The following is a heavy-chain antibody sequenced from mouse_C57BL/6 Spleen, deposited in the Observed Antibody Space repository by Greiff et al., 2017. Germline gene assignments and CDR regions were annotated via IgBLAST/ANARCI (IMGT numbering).Heavy chain of an antibody. Sequence: EVHLVESGGGLVKPGGSLKLSCAASGFTFSSYAMSWVRQTPEKRLEWVATISDGGSYTYYPDNVKGRFTISRDNAKNNLYLQMSYLKSEDTAMYYCARAKVDYYGSTFDYWGQGTTLTVSS. D-gene: IGHD1-1*01. CDR1: GFTFSSYA. V-gene: IGHV5-4*01. CDR3: ARAKVDYYGSTFDY. CDR2: ISDGGSYT. J-gene: IGHJ2*01.